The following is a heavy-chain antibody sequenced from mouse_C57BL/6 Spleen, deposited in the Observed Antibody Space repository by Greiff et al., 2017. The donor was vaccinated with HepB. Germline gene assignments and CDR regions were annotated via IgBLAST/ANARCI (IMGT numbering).Heavy chain of an antibody. CDR2: IYPGDGDT. D-gene: IGHD2-1*01. Sequence: QVQLQQSGAELVKPGASVKISCKASGYAFSSYWMNWVKQRPGKGLEWIGQIYPGDGDTNYNGKVKGKATLTADKSSSTAYMQLSSLTSEDSAVYFCARERYYGNSYFDYWGQGTTLTVSS. V-gene: IGHV1-80*01. CDR1: GYAFSSYW. J-gene: IGHJ2*01. CDR3: ARERYYGNSYFDY.